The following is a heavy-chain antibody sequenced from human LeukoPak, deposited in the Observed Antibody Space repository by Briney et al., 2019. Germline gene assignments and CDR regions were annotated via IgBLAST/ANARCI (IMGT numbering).Heavy chain of an antibody. Sequence: SETLSLTCAVYGGSFSGYYWSWIRQPPGKGLEWIGEINHSGSTNYNPSLKSRVTISVDTSKNQFSLKLSSVTAADTAVYYCARSLYDSSDYTNDQGYYFDYWGQGNLVTVSS. CDR1: GGSFSGYY. D-gene: IGHD3-22*01. CDR2: INHSGST. V-gene: IGHV4-34*01. CDR3: ARSLYDSSDYTNDQGYYFDY. J-gene: IGHJ4*02.